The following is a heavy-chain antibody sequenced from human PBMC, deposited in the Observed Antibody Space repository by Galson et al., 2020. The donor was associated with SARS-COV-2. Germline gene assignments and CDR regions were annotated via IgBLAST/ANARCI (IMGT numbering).Heavy chain of an antibody. J-gene: IGHJ3*02. D-gene: IGHD7-27*01. V-gene: IGHV3-15*01. CDR3: ATSSATPGAFDI. Sequence: GGSLRLSCAASGFTFANAWMNWVRQAPGKGLECVARIKSKVRGGAADYAAPAQGRVTISRDDSKNALYLQMDSLKIEDTAVYYCATSSATPGAFDIWGRGTMVTVSS. CDR2: IKSKVRGGAA. CDR1: GFTFANAW.